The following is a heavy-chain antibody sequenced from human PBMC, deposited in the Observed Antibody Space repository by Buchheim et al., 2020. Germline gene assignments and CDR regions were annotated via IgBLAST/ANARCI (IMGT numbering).Heavy chain of an antibody. Sequence: QVQLVESGGGLVKPGGSLRLSCAASGFTFSGHGMHWVRQAPGKGLEWVAIISSDGSSKHSGDSVKGRFTVSRDNSNNTLYLQMDRLRADDTAVYYCVKEWNLNYFFDYWGQGTL. D-gene: IGHD1-1*01. CDR3: VKEWNLNYFFDY. V-gene: IGHV3-30*18. CDR2: ISSDGSSK. CDR1: GFTFSGHG. J-gene: IGHJ4*02.